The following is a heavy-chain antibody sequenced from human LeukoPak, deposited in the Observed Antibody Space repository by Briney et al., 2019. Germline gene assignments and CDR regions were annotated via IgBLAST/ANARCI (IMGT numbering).Heavy chain of an antibody. CDR3: ARAKSYSSSWDWFDP. J-gene: IGHJ5*02. CDR1: GGTFSSYA. CDR2: IIPIFGIA. D-gene: IGHD6-13*01. Sequence: GASVKVSCKASGGTFSSYAISWVRQAPGQGLEWMGGIIPIFGIANYAQKFQGRVTMTTDTSTSTAYMELRSLRSDDTAVYYCARAKSYSSSWDWFDPWGQGTLVTVSS. V-gene: IGHV1-69*10.